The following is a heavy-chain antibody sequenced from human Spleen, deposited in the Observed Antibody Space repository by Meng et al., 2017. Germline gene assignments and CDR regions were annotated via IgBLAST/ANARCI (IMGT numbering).Heavy chain of an antibody. CDR2: IYYTGTT. CDR1: GAASSIFS. V-gene: IGHV4-59*07. J-gene: IGHJ4*02. D-gene: IGHD6-13*01. CDR3: ARLRSSSWIYYFDY. Sequence: VQLLMRGQSLVKPWDTLSLACAVAGAASSIFSWRWIRQPPGKGLEWIGYIYYTGTTHYSPSLTSRLTISVETSKNHLSLRLTSVTAADTAVYYCARLRSSSWIYYFDYWGQGTLVTVSS.